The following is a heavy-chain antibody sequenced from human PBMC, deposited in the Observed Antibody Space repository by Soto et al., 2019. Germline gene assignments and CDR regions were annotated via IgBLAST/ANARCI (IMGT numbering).Heavy chain of an antibody. Sequence: GGSLRLSCAASGFTFSVSAMQWVRQASGKGLEWVGRIRSKANSYATAYAASVKGRFTISRDDSKNTAYLQMNSLKTEDTAVYYCTRRGTTADYGMGVWGQGTTVTVSS. CDR1: GFTFSVSA. D-gene: IGHD4-17*01. CDR2: IRSKANSYAT. J-gene: IGHJ6*02. V-gene: IGHV3-73*01. CDR3: TRRGTTADYGMGV.